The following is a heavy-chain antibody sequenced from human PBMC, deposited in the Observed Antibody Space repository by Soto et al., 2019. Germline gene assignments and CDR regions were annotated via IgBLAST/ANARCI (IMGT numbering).Heavy chain of an antibody. CDR2: IIPIFGTA. J-gene: IGHJ4*02. Sequence: SVKVSCKASGGTFSSYAISWVRQAPGQGLEWMGGIIPIFGTANYAQKFQGRVTITADESTSTAYMELSSLRSEDTAVYYCARDRAGGRWLQPYCDYSGQGTLVTVSS. CDR1: GGTFSSYA. V-gene: IGHV1-69*13. D-gene: IGHD3-16*01. CDR3: ARDRAGGRWLQPYCDY.